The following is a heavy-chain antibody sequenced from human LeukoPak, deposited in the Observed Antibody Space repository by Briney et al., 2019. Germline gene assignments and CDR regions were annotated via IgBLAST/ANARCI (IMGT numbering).Heavy chain of an antibody. J-gene: IGHJ4*02. CDR2: ISGSGGST. D-gene: IGHD3-9*01. V-gene: IGHV3-23*01. CDR3: AKKGYYDILTGYYTSDY. Sequence: GGSLRLSCAASGFTFSSYAMSWVRQAPGKGLEWVSAISGSGGSTYYADSVKGRFTISRDNSKNTLYLQMNSLRAEDTAVYYCAKKGYYDILTGYYTSDYWGQGTLVTVSS. CDR1: GFTFSSYA.